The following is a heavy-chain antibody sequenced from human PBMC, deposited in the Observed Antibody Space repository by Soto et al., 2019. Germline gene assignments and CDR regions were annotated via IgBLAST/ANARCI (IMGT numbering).Heavy chain of an antibody. D-gene: IGHD2-21*02. Sequence: PVGSLRLSCAASGFTFSGSAMHWVRQASGKGLEWVGRIRSKANSYATAYAASVKGRFTISRDDSKNTAYLQMNSLKTEDTAVYYCTTAYCGGDCYPDYWGQGTLVTVSS. CDR2: IRSKANSYAT. V-gene: IGHV3-73*01. CDR1: GFTFSGSA. CDR3: TTAYCGGDCYPDY. J-gene: IGHJ4*02.